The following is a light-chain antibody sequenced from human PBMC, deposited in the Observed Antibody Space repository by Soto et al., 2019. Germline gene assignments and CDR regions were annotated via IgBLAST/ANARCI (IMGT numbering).Light chain of an antibody. V-gene: IGKV1-9*01. CDR1: QDINNY. CDR2: AVS. Sequence: DIPLTQSPSFLSASVGDRVTITCRASQDINNYLGWYQQKPGKAPNLLIYAVSNLQSGVPSRFSGSGSGTEFTLTIKSLQPDDIATYYCQQASSFPHTFGQGTKLEIK. CDR3: QQASSFPHT. J-gene: IGKJ2*01.